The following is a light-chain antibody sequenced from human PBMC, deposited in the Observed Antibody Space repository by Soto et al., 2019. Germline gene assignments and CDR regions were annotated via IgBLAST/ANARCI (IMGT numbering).Light chain of an antibody. J-gene: IGKJ1*01. CDR2: GAS. V-gene: IGKV3-15*01. CDR1: QSVSSN. Sequence: ELVLTHSPGTLSLSPGDRATLSCRASQSVSSNLAWYQQKPGQAPRILIYGASTRATGIPARFSVSGSGTEFTLTIRSMKSEDFAVDDCQQYSIWRTFCQGTKVDIK. CDR3: QQYSIWRT.